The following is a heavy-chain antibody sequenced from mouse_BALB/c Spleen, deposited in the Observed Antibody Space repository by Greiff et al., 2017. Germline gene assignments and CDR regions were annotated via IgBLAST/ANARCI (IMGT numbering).Heavy chain of an antibody. CDR3: ASDRYGFAY. CDR1: GFTFSSYG. V-gene: IGHV5-6-3*01. CDR2: INSNGGST. D-gene: IGHD2-14*01. J-gene: IGHJ3*01. Sequence: DVQLVESGGGLVQPGGSLKLSCAASGFTFSSYGMSWVRQTPDKRLELVATINSNGGSTYYPDSVKGRFTISRDNAKNTLYLQMSSLKSEDTAMYYCASDRYGFAYWGQGTLVTVSA.